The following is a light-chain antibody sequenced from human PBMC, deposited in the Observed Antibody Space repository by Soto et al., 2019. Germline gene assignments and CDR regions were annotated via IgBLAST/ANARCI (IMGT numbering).Light chain of an antibody. CDR2: ENN. CDR3: ATWDDGLSGPV. J-gene: IGLJ2*01. CDR1: TSNIGSSS. Sequence: QSVLRQPPSASGTPGQSVTISCSGSTSNIGSSSVYWYQQLPGTAPKVFIYENNRRPSGVPDRFSGAKSGTSASLAISGLRSDDESDYYCATWDDGLSGPVFGGGTKLTVL. V-gene: IGLV1-47*01.